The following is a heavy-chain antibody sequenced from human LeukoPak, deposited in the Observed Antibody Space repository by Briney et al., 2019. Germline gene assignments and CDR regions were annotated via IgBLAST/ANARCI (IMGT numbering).Heavy chain of an antibody. CDR2: MNPNSGYT. Sequence: GASVKVSCKASGYIFTSYDINWVRQATGQGLEWMGWMNPNSGYTDYAQKFQGRVTMTRDTSISTAYMELSRLRSDDTAVYYCARGGYHSSGYYSHSYYYYMDVWGKGTTVTVSS. CDR3: ARGGYHSSGYYSHSYYYYMDV. J-gene: IGHJ6*03. V-gene: IGHV1-8*01. CDR1: GYIFTSYD. D-gene: IGHD3-22*01.